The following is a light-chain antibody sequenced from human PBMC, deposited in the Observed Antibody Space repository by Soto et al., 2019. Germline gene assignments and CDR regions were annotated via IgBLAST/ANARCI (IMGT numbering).Light chain of an antibody. CDR1: QSVGTY. CDR2: DAS. J-gene: IGKJ3*01. Sequence: IGLSQSSATLSLSPGERAILSCRASQSVGTYLAWYQQKPGQAPRLLIYDASNRATGIPARFGGSGSGTDFTITITSLEPEDFAVYYCQQRSNWPGTFGPGTKVDI. V-gene: IGKV3-11*01. CDR3: QQRSNWPGT.